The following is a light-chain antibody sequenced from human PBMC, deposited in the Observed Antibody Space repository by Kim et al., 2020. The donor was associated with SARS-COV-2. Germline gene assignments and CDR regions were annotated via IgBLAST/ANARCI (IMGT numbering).Light chain of an antibody. J-gene: IGLJ2*01. Sequence: KYTCWYHQRPGQSPVLVIYQDNRRPSGIPERFSGSNSGDTAALTITDTQAIDEADYYCQAWDSDAAHVVFGAGTKLTVL. V-gene: IGLV3-1*01. CDR2: QDN. CDR1: KY. CDR3: QAWDSDAAHVV.